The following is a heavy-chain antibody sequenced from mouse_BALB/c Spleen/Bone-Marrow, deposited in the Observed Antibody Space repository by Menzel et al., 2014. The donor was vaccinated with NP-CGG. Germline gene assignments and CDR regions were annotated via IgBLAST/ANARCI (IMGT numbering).Heavy chain of an antibody. CDR3: ARGGSLPGGFAY. Sequence: EVKLVESGGGLVQPGGSRKLSCAASGFTFNNFGMHWVRQAPEKGLEWVAYISSGSNTIYYANTVKGRFTISKDNPKNTLFLQMTRLRSEDTAKYYCARGGSLPGGFAYWGQGTLVTVSA. D-gene: IGHD6-2*01. J-gene: IGHJ3*01. CDR1: GFTFNNFG. CDR2: ISSGSNTI. V-gene: IGHV5-17*02.